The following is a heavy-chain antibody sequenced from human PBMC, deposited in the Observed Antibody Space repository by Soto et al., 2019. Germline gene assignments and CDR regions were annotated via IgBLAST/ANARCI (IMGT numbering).Heavy chain of an antibody. Sequence: GGSMKVSFKASGYTFTRHYIHWVRQAPGQGLEGMGIINPSGGSTSYAQKFQGRVTMTRDTSTSTVYMELSSLRSEDTAVYYCARDGYYDSSGYYYALTSKNWFDPWGQGTLVTVSS. CDR1: GYTFTRHY. CDR2: INPSGGST. D-gene: IGHD3-22*01. CDR3: ARDGYYDSSGYYYALTSKNWFDP. J-gene: IGHJ5*02. V-gene: IGHV1-46*01.